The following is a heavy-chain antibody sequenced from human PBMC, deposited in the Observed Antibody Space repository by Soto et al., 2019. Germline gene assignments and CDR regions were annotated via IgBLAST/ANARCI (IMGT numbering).Heavy chain of an antibody. D-gene: IGHD2-15*01. CDR1: GFTFSDYY. CDR3: ATLLHEGYCSGGSCFRFDY. CDR2: ISSSGSTI. Sequence: QVQLVESGGGLVKPGGSLRLSCAASGFTFSDYYMSWIRQAPGKGLEWVSYISSSGSTIYYANSVKGRFTISRDNAKNSLYLQMNSLRAEDTAAYYCATLLHEGYCSGGSCFRFDYWGQGTLVTVSS. V-gene: IGHV3-11*01. J-gene: IGHJ4*02.